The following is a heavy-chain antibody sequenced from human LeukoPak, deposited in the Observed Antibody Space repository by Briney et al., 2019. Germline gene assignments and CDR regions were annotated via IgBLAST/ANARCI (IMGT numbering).Heavy chain of an antibody. D-gene: IGHD5-18*01. CDR3: AKTFDTASPTPFDY. V-gene: IGHV3-23*01. J-gene: IGHJ4*02. CDR2: ISGSGGST. Sequence: GGSLRLSCAASGFTVSSNYMSWVRQAPGKGLEWVSAISGSGGSTYYADSVKGRFTISRDNSKNTLYLQMNSLRAEDTAVYYCAKTFDTASPTPFDYWGQGTLVTVSS. CDR1: GFTVSSNY.